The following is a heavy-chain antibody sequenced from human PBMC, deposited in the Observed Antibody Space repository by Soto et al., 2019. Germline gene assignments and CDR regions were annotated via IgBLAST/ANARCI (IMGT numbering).Heavy chain of an antibody. V-gene: IGHV3-7*01. CDR2: IKQDGSEK. D-gene: IGHD6-13*01. CDR1: GFTFSSYW. Sequence: EVQLVESGGGLVQPGGSLRLSCAASGFTFSSYWMSWVRQAPVKGLEWVGNIKQDGSEKNYVDFMEGRFTISRDNAENSLYLQTNSLRAEDTAVYYCARIASAGRGWDVWGQGTTVVVSS. J-gene: IGHJ6*02. CDR3: ARIASAGRGWDV.